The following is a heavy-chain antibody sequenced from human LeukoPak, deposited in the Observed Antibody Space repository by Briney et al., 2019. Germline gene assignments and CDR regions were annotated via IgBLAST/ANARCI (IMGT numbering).Heavy chain of an antibody. J-gene: IGHJ2*01. CDR1: GGSFSGSY. Sequence: KPSETLSLTCVVYGGSFSGSYWSWIRQPPGKGLEWIGEINHVGSINYNPSLKSRVTISVDTSKNQFSLKLISVTAADPAVYFCARGHWDFDLWGRGTMVTVSS. V-gene: IGHV4-34*01. CDR3: ARGHWDFDL. CDR2: INHVGSI.